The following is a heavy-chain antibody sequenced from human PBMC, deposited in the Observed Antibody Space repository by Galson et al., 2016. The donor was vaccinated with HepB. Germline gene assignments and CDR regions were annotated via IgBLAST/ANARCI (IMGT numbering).Heavy chain of an antibody. CDR3: SKHRDGGGFRVWVWAFGECDY. D-gene: IGHD3-10*01. CDR2: ISGSGGST. V-gene: IGHV3-23*01. Sequence: SLRLSCAASGFTFSSYAMSWVRQAPGKGLEWVSAISGSGGSTYYADSVKGRFTISRDNSKNTLYLQMNSLRAEDTAVYYCSKHRDGGGFRVWVWAFGECDYWGQGTLVTVSS. J-gene: IGHJ4*02. CDR1: GFTFSSYA.